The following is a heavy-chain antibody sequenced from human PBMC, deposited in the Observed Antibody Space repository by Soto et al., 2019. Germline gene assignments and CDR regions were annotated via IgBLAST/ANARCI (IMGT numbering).Heavy chain of an antibody. D-gene: IGHD6-13*01. V-gene: IGHV1-3*01. Sequence: ASVKVSCKASGYPFTRFAMHWVRQAPGQGLEWMGWINAGGGGTKYAQKFQGRVTMTRDTSTSTGYMELSSLRSEDTAVYYCARVGVRAGTVNYFDYWGQGNLVTVSS. CDR2: INAGGGGT. CDR1: GYPFTRFA. CDR3: ARVGVRAGTVNYFDY. J-gene: IGHJ4*02.